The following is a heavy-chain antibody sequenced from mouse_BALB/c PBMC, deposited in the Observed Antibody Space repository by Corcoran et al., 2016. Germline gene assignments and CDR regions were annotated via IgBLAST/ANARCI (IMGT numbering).Heavy chain of an antibody. CDR1: GYTFTDYN. Sequence: EVLLQQSGPELVKPGASVKIPCKASGYTFTDYNMDWVKQSHGKSLEWIGDINPNNGGTIYNQKFKGKATLTVDKSSSTAYMELRSLTSEDTAVYYCARFVVALYYAMDYWGQGTSVTVSS. V-gene: IGHV1-18*01. D-gene: IGHD1-1*01. CDR2: INPNNGGT. CDR3: ARFVVALYYAMDY. J-gene: IGHJ4*01.